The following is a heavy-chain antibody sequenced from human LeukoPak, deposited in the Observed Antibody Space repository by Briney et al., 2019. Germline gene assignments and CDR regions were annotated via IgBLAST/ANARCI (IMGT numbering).Heavy chain of an antibody. V-gene: IGHV3-33*01. Sequence: GRSLRHSCAASGFTFSSYGMHWVRQAPGKGLEWVAVIWYDGSNKYYADSVKGRFTISRDNSKNTLYLQMNSLRAEDTAVYYCAREAVKDFDYWGQGTLVTVSS. CDR2: IWYDGSNK. CDR1: GFTFSSYG. D-gene: IGHD3-22*01. CDR3: AREAVKDFDY. J-gene: IGHJ4*02.